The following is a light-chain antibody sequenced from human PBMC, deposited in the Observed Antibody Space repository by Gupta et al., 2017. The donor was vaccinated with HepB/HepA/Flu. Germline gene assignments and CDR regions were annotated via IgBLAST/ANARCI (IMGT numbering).Light chain of an antibody. CDR3: AAWDTSLNVVV. J-gene: IGLJ2*01. CDR2: YND. CDR1: SSNVARNN. Sequence: QSVLTQSPSVSGTPGQRVTISCSGSSSNVARNNVNWYQQVPGTAPKRLIYYNDERPSGVPDRFSGSKSGTSASLAISGLQSEDEADYYCAAWDTSLNVVVFGGGTKLTVL. V-gene: IGLV1-44*01.